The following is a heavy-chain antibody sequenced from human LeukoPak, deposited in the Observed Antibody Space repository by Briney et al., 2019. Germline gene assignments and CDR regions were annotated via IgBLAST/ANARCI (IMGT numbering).Heavy chain of an antibody. CDR2: INPNSGGT. Sequence: ASVKVSCKASGYTFTGYYMHWVRQAPGQGLEWMGWINPNSGGTNYAQKFQGRVTMTRDTSISTAYMELSRLRSDDTAVYYCARGITMVRGVIMDRFDPWGQGTLVTVSS. D-gene: IGHD3-10*01. J-gene: IGHJ5*02. V-gene: IGHV1-2*02. CDR3: ARGITMVRGVIMDRFDP. CDR1: GYTFTGYY.